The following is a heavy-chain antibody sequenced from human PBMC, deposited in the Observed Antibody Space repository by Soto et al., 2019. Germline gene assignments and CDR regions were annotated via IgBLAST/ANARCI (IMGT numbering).Heavy chain of an antibody. CDR3: ARMSSIAAAGTAFDI. D-gene: IGHD6-13*01. CDR2: INPNSGGT. J-gene: IGHJ3*02. V-gene: IGHV1-2*04. Sequence: ASVKVSCKASGYTFTGYYMHWVRQAPGQGLEWMGWINPNSGGTNYAQKFQGWVTMTRDTSISTAYMELSRLRSDDTAVYYCARMSSIAAAGTAFDIWGQGTMVTVSS. CDR1: GYTFTGYY.